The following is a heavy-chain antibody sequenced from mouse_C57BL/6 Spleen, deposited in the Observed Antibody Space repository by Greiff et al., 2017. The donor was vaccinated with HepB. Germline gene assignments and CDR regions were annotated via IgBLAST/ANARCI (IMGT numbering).Heavy chain of an antibody. J-gene: IGHJ4*01. CDR2: IYPRDGST. CDR1: GYTFTSYD. D-gene: IGHD3-1*01. CDR3: ARGGYEGYAMGY. Sequence: QVQLQQSGPELVKPGASVKLSCKASGYTFTSYDINWVKQRPGQGLEWIGWIYPRDGSTEYNEKFKGKATLTVDTSSSTTYMELHSLTSEDSAIYFCARGGYEGYAMGYWGTGTTVTVAT. V-gene: IGHV1-85*01.